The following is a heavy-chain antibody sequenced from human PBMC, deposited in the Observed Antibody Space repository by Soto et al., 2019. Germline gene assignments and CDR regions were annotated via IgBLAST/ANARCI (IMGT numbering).Heavy chain of an antibody. J-gene: IGHJ4*02. CDR2: ISYDGSNK. D-gene: IGHD2-8*01. CDR1: GFTFSSYG. CDR3: AKDLSRYCTNGVCYKDYYFDY. Sequence: GGSLRLSCAASGFTFSSYGMHWVRQAPGKGLEWVAVISYDGSNKYYADSVKGRFTISRDNSKNTLYLQMNSLRAEDTAVYYCAKDLSRYCTNGVCYKDYYFDYWGQGTLVTVSS. V-gene: IGHV3-30*18.